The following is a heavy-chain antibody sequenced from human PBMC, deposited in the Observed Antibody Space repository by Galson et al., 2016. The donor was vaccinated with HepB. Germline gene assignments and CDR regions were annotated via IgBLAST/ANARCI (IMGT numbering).Heavy chain of an antibody. CDR2: IIPIVDIA. CDR1: GGTLSSYA. CDR3: AKDGRRYYDSSGFYPALDQ. Sequence: SVKVSCKASGGTLSSYAINWVRQAPGQGLEWMGKIIPIVDIAKYEEKFQGRVTITADKITSTAYMELTSLRFEDTAVYYCAKDGRRYYDSSGFYPALDQWGQGTLVTVSS. D-gene: IGHD3-22*01. J-gene: IGHJ4*02. V-gene: IGHV1-69*04.